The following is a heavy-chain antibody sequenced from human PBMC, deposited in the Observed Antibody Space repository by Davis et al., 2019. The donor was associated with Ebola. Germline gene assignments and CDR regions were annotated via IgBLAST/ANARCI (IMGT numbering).Heavy chain of an antibody. D-gene: IGHD1-7*01. CDR1: GFTFSSYW. J-gene: IGHJ6*02. Sequence: GESLKISCAASGFTFSSYWMSWVRQAPGKGLEWVANIKQDGSEKYNVDSVKGRFTISRDNAKNSLYLQMNSLRAEDTAVYYCARDIRWNYSPTRSMDVWGQGTTVTVSS. CDR3: ARDIRWNYSPTRSMDV. CDR2: IKQDGSEK. V-gene: IGHV3-7*01.